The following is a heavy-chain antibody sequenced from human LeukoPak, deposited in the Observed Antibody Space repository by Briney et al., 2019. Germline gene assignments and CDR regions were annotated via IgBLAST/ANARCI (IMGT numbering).Heavy chain of an antibody. CDR3: ARDSGERGSGSYLIAY. J-gene: IGHJ4*02. CDR1: GYTFTSYA. D-gene: IGHD3-10*01. Sequence: GASVKVSCKASGYTFTSYAMNWVQQAPGQGLEWMGWINPNSGGTNYAQKFQGRVTMTRDTSISTAYMELSRLRSDDTAVYYCARDSGERGSGSYLIAYWGQGTLVTVSS. V-gene: IGHV1-2*02. CDR2: INPNSGGT.